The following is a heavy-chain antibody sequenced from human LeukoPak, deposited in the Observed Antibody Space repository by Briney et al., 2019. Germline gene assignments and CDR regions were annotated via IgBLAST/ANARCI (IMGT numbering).Heavy chain of an antibody. CDR1: GFTFSGSA. Sequence: GGSLRLSCAASGFTFSGSAMHWVRQASGKGLEWVGRIRSKANSYATAYAASVKGRFTISRDNSKNTLYLQMSSLRAEDTAIYYCAKGSQNTGWGDWGQGTLVTVSS. D-gene: IGHD3-10*01. J-gene: IGHJ4*02. V-gene: IGHV3-73*01. CDR2: IRSKANSYAT. CDR3: AKGSQNTGWGD.